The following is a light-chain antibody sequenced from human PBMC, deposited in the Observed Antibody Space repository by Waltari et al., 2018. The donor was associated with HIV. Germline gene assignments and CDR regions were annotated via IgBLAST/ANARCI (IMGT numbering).Light chain of an antibody. Sequence: QSALTQPASVSGSPGPSITIPCTGTSRDVGGDTYVSWYQDHPGKAPKLMIYDVSNRPSGVSNRFSGSKSGNTASLTISGLQAEDEADYYCTSYTTSSTLLFGGGTKLTVL. CDR1: SRDVGGDTY. CDR3: TSYTTSSTLL. V-gene: IGLV2-14*03. CDR2: DVS. J-gene: IGLJ2*01.